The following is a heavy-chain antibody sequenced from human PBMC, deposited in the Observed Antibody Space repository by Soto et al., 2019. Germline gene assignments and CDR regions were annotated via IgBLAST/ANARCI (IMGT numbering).Heavy chain of an antibody. V-gene: IGHV3-9*01. D-gene: IGHD2-2*01. CDR1: GFTFDGYG. CDR3: AKGVVVPAAMGDAFDI. Sequence: EVQLVEAGGGLVQPGRSLRLSCAASGFTFDGYGMHWVRQAAGKGLEWVSGISWNSGSIGYADSVKGRFTISRDNAKNSLYLQMNSLRAEDPALYYCAKGVVVPAAMGDAFDIWGQGTMVTVSS. CDR2: ISWNSGSI. J-gene: IGHJ3*02.